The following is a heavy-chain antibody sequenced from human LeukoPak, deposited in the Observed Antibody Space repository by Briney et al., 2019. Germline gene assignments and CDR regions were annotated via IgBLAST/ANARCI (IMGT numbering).Heavy chain of an antibody. CDR1: GGSFSGYY. CDR3: ARVGRAAAGTKKLKVPGYYYYYYMDV. Sequence: KPSETLSLTCAVYGGSFSGYYWSWIRQPPGKGLEWIGEINHSGSTNYNPSLKSRVTISVDTSKNQFSLKLSSVTAADTAVYYCARVGRAAAGTKKLKVPGYYYYYYMDVWGKGTTVTVSS. V-gene: IGHV4-34*01. J-gene: IGHJ6*03. D-gene: IGHD6-13*01. CDR2: INHSGST.